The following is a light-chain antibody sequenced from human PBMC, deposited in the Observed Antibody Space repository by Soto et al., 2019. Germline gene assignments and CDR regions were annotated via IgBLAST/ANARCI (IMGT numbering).Light chain of an antibody. V-gene: IGLV1-40*01. CDR1: SSNIGAGYD. CDR3: QSYDSSLSGFV. CDR2: GNS. J-gene: IGLJ2*01. Sequence: QSVLAQPPSVSGAPGQRVTISCTGSSSNIGAGYDVHWYQQFPGTAPKLLIYGNSNRPSGVPDRFSGSKSGTSASLAITGLQAEDEADYYCQSYDSSLSGFVFGGGTKLTVL.